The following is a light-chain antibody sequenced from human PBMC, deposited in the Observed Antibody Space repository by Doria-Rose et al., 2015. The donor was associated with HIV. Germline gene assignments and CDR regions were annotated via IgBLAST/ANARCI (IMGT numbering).Light chain of an antibody. CDR1: QSLLYTSKNY. CDR2: WAS. V-gene: IGKV4-1*01. CDR3: QQYYDTPS. Sequence: DIRVTQSPESLGMSLGERATLNCKSNQSLLYTSKNYLAWYQQKPGQPPKLSIYWASTRQSGVPARFSGSGSGTDFTLTISSLEAEGVAVYYCQQYYDTPSFGPGTTVDIK. J-gene: IGKJ3*01.